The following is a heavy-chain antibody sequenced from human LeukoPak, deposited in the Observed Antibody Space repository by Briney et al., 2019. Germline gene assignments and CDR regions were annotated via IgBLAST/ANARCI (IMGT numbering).Heavy chain of an antibody. CDR2: IWYDGSNK. Sequence: SGRSLRLSCAASGFTFSSYGMHWVRQAPGKGLEWVAVIWYDGSNKYYADSVKGRFTISRDNSKNTLYLQMNSLRAEDTAVYYCASSPGIAVAGTNYDFDYWGQGTLVTVSS. D-gene: IGHD6-19*01. J-gene: IGHJ4*02. CDR3: ASSPGIAVAGTNYDFDY. V-gene: IGHV3-33*01. CDR1: GFTFSSYG.